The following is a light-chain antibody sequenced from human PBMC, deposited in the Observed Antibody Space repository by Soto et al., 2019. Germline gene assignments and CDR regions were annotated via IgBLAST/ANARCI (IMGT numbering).Light chain of an antibody. CDR3: YTYAGGSTYL. V-gene: IGLV2-23*01. CDR1: SSDVGSYSL. J-gene: IGLJ1*01. CDR2: EDI. Sequence: QSVLTQPASVSGSPGQSITISCTGTSSDVGSYSLLSWYQHHPGKASKLIIYEDIKGPSGVSNRFSGSKSGNTASLRISGLQAEDEADYYCYTYAGGSTYLFGTGTKVTVL.